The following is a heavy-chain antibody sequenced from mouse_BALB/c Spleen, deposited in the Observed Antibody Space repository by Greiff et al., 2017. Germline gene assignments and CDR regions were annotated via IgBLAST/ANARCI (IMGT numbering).Heavy chain of an antibody. D-gene: IGHD2-1*01. CDR3: ARSDYGNFAMDY. CDR2: INPSSGYT. CDR1: GYTFTSYT. J-gene: IGHJ4*01. V-gene: IGHV1-4*02. Sequence: AAELARPGASVKMSCKASGYTFTSYTMHWVKQRPGQGLEWIGYINPSSGYTEYNQKFKDKTTLTADKSSSTAYMQLSSLTSEDSAVYYCARSDYGNFAMDYWGQGTSVTVSS.